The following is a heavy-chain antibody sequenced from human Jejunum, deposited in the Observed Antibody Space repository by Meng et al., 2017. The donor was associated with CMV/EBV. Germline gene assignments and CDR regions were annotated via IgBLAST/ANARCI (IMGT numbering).Heavy chain of an antibody. CDR1: GGSISSNNY. CDR2: VYHTGRT. V-gene: IGHV4-4*02. CDR3: ARRASGRYGN. J-gene: IGHJ4*02. D-gene: IGHD2/OR15-2a*01. Sequence: LTCAVCGGSISSNNYWNWVRQPPGKGLEWIGEVYHTGRTNQNPSLKSRVTISVDKSRNQFSLKLTSVTAADTAVYYCARRASGRYGNWGQGTLVTVSS.